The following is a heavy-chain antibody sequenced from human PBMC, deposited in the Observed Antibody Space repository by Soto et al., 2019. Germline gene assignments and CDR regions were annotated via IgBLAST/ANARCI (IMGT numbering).Heavy chain of an antibody. Sequence: EVQLVESGGGLVQPGGSLRLSCAASGFTFSSYSMNWVRQAPGKGLEWVSDISSSSSTIYYADSVKGRFTISRDNAKNSLYLQMNSLRDEDTAVYYCARGTTYYYDSSCYSTFDYGGQGTLVTVSS. CDR3: ARGTTYYYDSSCYSTFDY. D-gene: IGHD3-22*01. CDR2: ISSSSSTI. CDR1: GFTFSSYS. J-gene: IGHJ4*02. V-gene: IGHV3-48*02.